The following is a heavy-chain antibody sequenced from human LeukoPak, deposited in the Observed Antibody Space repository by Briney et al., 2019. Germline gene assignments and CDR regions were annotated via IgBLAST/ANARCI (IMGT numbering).Heavy chain of an antibody. CDR3: ARTSARGAQFDY. V-gene: IGHV4-4*07. J-gene: IGHJ4*02. CDR1: GGSISNYY. Sequence: SETLSLTCTVSGGSISNYYWSWIRQPAGMGLEWIGRIYASGSTNYHPSLKSRVTMSVDTSNNQFSLNLSSVTAADTAVYYCARTSARGAQFDYWGQGTLVTVSS. CDR2: IYASGST. D-gene: IGHD3-10*01.